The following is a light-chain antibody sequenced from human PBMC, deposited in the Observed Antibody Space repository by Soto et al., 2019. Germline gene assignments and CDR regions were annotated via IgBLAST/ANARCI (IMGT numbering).Light chain of an antibody. CDR1: SGHSSYS. Sequence: QSVLTQSPSASASLGASVNLTCTRSSGHSSYSIAWHRQQPEKGPRSMMKLNSDGSHSKGVGIPDRFSGSNSGTERYLTIASLPYEDEADYYCQTWGTGIRVFGGGTKLTVL. V-gene: IGLV4-69*01. J-gene: IGLJ2*01. CDR2: LNSDGSH. CDR3: QTWGTGIRV.